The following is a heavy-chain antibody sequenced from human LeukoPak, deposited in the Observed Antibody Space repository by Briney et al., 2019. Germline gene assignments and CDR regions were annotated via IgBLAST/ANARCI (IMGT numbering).Heavy chain of an antibody. CDR3: ARVRPGTFGGAPPGPFDP. CDR2: INPGDGNT. V-gene: IGHV1-46*01. D-gene: IGHD3-16*01. CDR1: GYTFSSYY. Sequence: ASVKVSCKASGYTFSSYYMHWVRQAPGQGLEWMGIINPGDGNTRYAQKFQGRVTMTRDMSTSTVYMELSSLRSEDTAMYYCARVRPGTFGGAPPGPFDPWGQGTLVTVSS. J-gene: IGHJ5*02.